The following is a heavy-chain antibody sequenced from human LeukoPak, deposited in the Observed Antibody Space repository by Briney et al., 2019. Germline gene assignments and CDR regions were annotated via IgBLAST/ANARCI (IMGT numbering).Heavy chain of an antibody. CDR2: ISDSGGST. CDR3: AKRGVVIRVILVGFHKEAYYFDS. J-gene: IGHJ4*02. CDR1: GITLSNYG. D-gene: IGHD3-22*01. V-gene: IGHV3-23*01. Sequence: GGSLRLSCAVSGITLSNYGMSWVRQAPGKGLEWVAGISDSGGSTNYADSVKGRFTISRDNPKNTLYLQMNSLRAEDTAVYLCAKRGVVIRVILVGFHKEAYYFDSWGQGALVTVSS.